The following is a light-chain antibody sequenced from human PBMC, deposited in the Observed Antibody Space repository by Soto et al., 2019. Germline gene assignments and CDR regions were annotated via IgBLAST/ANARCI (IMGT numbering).Light chain of an antibody. J-gene: IGKJ5*01. CDR2: AAS. Sequence: IQFTQSPSSLSASVGDRVTITCRASQGISSYLAWYQQKPGKAPKLLIYAASTLQSGVPSRFSGSGSGTEFTLTINGLQPDDFATYYCQQYSSYSPITFGQGTRLEIK. CDR1: QGISSY. CDR3: QQYSSYSPIT. V-gene: IGKV1-9*01.